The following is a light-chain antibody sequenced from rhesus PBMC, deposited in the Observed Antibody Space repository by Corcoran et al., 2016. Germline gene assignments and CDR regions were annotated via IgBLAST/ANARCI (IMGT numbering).Light chain of an antibody. CDR2: AAS. Sequence: DIQMTQSPSSLSASVGDRVTITCRASQGIDTYLVWYQQKPGKAPNPLIYAASTWQSGVPSRFSGRRSWTDFTLTITNLQPEDYGTYYCQQHHTYPYTFGQGTKVDVK. V-gene: IGKV1-25*01. J-gene: IGKJ2*01. CDR3: QQHHTYPYT. CDR1: QGIDTY.